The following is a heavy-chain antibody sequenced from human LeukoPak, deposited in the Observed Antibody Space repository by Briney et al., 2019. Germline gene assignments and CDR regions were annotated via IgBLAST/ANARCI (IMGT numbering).Heavy chain of an antibody. Sequence: PSETLSLTCAVYGGSFSGYYWSWIRQPPGKGLEWIGEINHSGSTNYNPSLKSRVTISVDTSKNQFSLKLSSVTAADTAVYYCARGNGIAAARIQASIDSSFDPWGQGTLVTVSS. D-gene: IGHD6-13*01. J-gene: IGHJ5*02. CDR3: ARGNGIAAARIQASIDSSFDP. CDR2: INHSGST. V-gene: IGHV4-34*01. CDR1: GGSFSGYY.